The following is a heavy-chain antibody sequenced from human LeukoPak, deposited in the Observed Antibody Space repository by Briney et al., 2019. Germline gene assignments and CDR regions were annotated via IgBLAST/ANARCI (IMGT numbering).Heavy chain of an antibody. CDR2: ISYHGNTK. CDR3: AKDSAFYYIDV. CDR1: GFPFSSYA. Sequence: GASLRLSCAASGFPFSSYAMHWVRQAPGKGLEWVSIISYHGNTKYYGDFVTGRFTISRDNSKNTLYLQMNSLKGDDTAVYYCAKDSAFYYIDVWGKGTTVIISS. D-gene: IGHD3-10*01. V-gene: IGHV3-30*01. J-gene: IGHJ6*03.